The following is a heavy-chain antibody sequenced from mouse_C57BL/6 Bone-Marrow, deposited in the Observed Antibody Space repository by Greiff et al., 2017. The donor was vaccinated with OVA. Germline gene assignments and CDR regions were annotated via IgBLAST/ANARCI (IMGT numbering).Heavy chain of an antibody. J-gene: IGHJ3*01. Sequence: VQLVESGAELARPGASVKLSCKASGYTFTSYGISWVKQRTGQGLEWIGEIYPRSGNTYYNEKFKGKATLTADKSSSTAYMELRSLTSEDSAVDFCAREDGYLAWFAYWGQGTLVTVSA. CDR2: IYPRSGNT. CDR3: AREDGYLAWFAY. CDR1: GYTFTSYG. D-gene: IGHD2-3*01. V-gene: IGHV1-81*01.